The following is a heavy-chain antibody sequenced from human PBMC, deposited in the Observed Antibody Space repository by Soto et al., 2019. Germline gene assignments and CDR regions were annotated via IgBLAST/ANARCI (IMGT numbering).Heavy chain of an antibody. CDR2: IIPIFGTA. CDR1: GGTFSGYA. J-gene: IGHJ4*02. CDR3: ARDKGNLPAPFDY. V-gene: IGHV1-69*13. Sequence: SVKVSCKASGGTFSGYAISWVRQAPGQGLEWTGGIIPIFGTANYAQKFQGRVTITADESTSTAYMELSSLRSEDTAVYYCARDKGNLPAPFDYWGQGTLVTVSS.